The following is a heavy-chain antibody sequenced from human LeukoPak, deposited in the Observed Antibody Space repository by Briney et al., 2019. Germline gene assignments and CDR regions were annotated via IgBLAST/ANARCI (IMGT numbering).Heavy chain of an antibody. CDR3: AGSYGTDYGMDV. V-gene: IGHV3-30*02. D-gene: IGHD6-6*01. J-gene: IGHJ6*02. CDR2: ATHDGNNE. CDR1: GFNFRIYG. Sequence: GGSLRLSCAAAGFNFRIYGMHWVRQAPGKGLEWMAFATHDGNNENYADSVKGRFTVSRDNSRETLFLQMRSLRVDDTALYLCAGSYGTDYGMDVWGQGTTVTVSS.